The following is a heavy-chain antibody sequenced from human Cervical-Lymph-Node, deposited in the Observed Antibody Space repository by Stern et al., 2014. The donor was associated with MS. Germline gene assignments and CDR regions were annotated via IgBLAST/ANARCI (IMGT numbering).Heavy chain of an antibody. V-gene: IGHV5-51*01. Sequence: EVHLVESGAEAKKPGESLKISCKGSGYSFTANWIAWVRQMPGKGLEWMGIIYPGDSDTRYSPSFQGQVTISADKSISTAYLQWSSLKASDTAMYYCARDYGDYAFDYWGQGTLVTVSS. J-gene: IGHJ4*02. D-gene: IGHD4-17*01. CDR2: IYPGDSDT. CDR1: GYSFTANW. CDR3: ARDYGDYAFDY.